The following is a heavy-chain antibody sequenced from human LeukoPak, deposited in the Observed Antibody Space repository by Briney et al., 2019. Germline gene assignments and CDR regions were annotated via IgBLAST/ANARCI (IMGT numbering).Heavy chain of an antibody. CDR2: ISGSGGST. Sequence: GGSLRLSCAASGFTFSSYAMSWVRQAPGKGLEWVSAISGSGGSTYYADSVKGRFTISRDKSKNTLYLQMNSLRAEDTAVYYCARDERQQLVLGYWGQGTLVTVSS. CDR1: GFTFSSYA. J-gene: IGHJ4*02. D-gene: IGHD6-13*01. CDR3: ARDERQQLVLGY. V-gene: IGHV3-23*01.